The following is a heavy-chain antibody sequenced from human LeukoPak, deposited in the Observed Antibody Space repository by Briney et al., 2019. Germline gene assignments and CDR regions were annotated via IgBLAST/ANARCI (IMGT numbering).Heavy chain of an antibody. CDR2: IWYDGSNK. CDR3: ARDQDYYGSGTFDY. Sequence: GRSLRLSCAASGFTFSDYGTHWVRQAPGKGLEWVAVIWYDGSNKYYADSVKGRFTISRDNSKNTLYLQMNSLRAEDTAVYYCARDQDYYGSGTFDYWGQGTLVTVSS. V-gene: IGHV3-33*01. D-gene: IGHD3-10*01. CDR1: GFTFSDYG. J-gene: IGHJ4*02.